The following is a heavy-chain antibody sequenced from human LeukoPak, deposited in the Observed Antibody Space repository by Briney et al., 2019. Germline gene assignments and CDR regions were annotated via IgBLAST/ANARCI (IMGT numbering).Heavy chain of an antibody. V-gene: IGHV3-9*01. CDR3: AKDTGAHSSSSFDY. CDR2: ISWNSGSI. CDR1: GFTFDDYA. D-gene: IGHD6-6*01. J-gene: IGHJ4*02. Sequence: GGSLRLPCAASGFTFDDYAMHWVRQAPGKGLEWVSGISWNSGSIGYTDSLKGRFTISRDNAKNSLYLQMNSLRAEDTALYYCAKDTGAHSSSSFDYWGQGTLVTVSS.